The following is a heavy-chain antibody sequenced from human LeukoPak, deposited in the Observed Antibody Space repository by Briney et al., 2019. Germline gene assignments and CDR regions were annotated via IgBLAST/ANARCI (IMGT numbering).Heavy chain of an antibody. CDR3: ANLGALRDVLRYFDWLPNFDC. Sequence: PGGTLRLSCAASGFTFSSYAMSWVRQAPGEGLEWVSAISGSGGSTYYADSVKGRFTISRDNSKNTLYLQMNSLRAEDTAVYYCANLGALRDVLRYFDWLPNFDCWGQGTLVTVSS. D-gene: IGHD3-9*01. CDR1: GFTFSSYA. J-gene: IGHJ4*02. CDR2: ISGSGGST. V-gene: IGHV3-23*01.